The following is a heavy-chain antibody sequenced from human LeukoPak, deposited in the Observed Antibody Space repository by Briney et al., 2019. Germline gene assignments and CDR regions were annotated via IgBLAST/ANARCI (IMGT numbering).Heavy chain of an antibody. CDR2: IYTSGST. Sequence: PSQTLSLTCTVSGGSISSGSYYWSWIRQPAGKGLEWIGRIYTSGSTNYNPSLKSRVTISVDTSKNQFSLKLSSVTAADTAVYYCARVTFSDVSLFDPWGQGTLVTVSS. V-gene: IGHV4-61*02. J-gene: IGHJ5*02. D-gene: IGHD3-16*01. CDR1: GGSISSGSYY. CDR3: ARVTFSDVSLFDP.